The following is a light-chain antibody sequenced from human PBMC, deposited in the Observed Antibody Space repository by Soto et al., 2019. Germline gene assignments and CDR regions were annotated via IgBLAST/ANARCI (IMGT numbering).Light chain of an antibody. CDR2: DAS. Sequence: DIVLTQSPATLSLSPGERATLSCRASQSVSTHLAWYQQKPGQAPRLLIYDASNRATGIPARFSGSGSGTDFTLTISGLEPEDFAVYYCQQRSNWPPITFGQGTRLEIK. V-gene: IGKV3-11*01. CDR3: QQRSNWPPIT. CDR1: QSVSTH. J-gene: IGKJ5*01.